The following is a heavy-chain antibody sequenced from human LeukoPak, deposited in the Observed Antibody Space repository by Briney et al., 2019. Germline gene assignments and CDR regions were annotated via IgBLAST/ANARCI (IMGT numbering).Heavy chain of an antibody. D-gene: IGHD3-3*01. CDR3: ARENYDLPRGAFDI. CDR1: GFTFSSYS. J-gene: IGHJ3*02. Sequence: GGSLRLSCAASGFTFSSYSMNWVRQAPGKGLEWVSSISSSSSYIYYADSVKGRFTISRDNAKNSLYLQMNSLRAEDTAVYYCARENYDLPRGAFDIRGQGTMVTVSS. CDR2: ISSSSSYI. V-gene: IGHV3-21*01.